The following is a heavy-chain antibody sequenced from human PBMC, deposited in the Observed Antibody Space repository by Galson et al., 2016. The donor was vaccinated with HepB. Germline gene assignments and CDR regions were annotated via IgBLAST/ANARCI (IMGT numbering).Heavy chain of an antibody. CDR2: ISRSGDST. V-gene: IGHV3-23*01. CDR1: GFTFNNYG. J-gene: IGHJ6*04. D-gene: IGHD2-2*01. Sequence: SLRLSCAASGFTFNNYGMTWVRQPPGKGLEVVSSISRSGDSTDYADSAKGRFTISRDNSKNTLYLQMNSLRAEDTAVYYCVQGSTAPAVWGKGTTVTVSS. CDR3: VQGSTAPAV.